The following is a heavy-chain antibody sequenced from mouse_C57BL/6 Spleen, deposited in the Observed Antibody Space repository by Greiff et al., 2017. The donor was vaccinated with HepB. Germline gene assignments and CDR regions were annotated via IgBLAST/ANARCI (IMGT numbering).Heavy chain of an antibody. D-gene: IGHD1-1*02. V-gene: IGHV14-4*01. CDR2: IDPENGDT. Sequence: VQLQQSGAELVRPGASVKLSCTASGFNIKDDYMHWVKQRPEQGLEWIGWIDPENGDTEYASKFQGKATITADTSSNTAYLQLSSLTSEDTAVYYCTIDYGPFAYWGQGTLVTVSA. CDR1: GFNIKDDY. CDR3: TIDYGPFAY. J-gene: IGHJ3*01.